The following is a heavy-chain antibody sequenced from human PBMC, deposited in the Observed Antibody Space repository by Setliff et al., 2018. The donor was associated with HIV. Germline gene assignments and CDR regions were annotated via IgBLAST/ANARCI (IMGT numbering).Heavy chain of an antibody. Sequence: KPSETLSLTCAVYSGPFSGYTWSWIRQPPGKGLEWIGEINHSGSTNYNPSLKSRVIISVDPSKNQFSLRQRSVTAADTAVYYCARSRFVSVTAKAFDMWGQGTMVTVSS. D-gene: IGHD2-21*02. J-gene: IGHJ3*02. V-gene: IGHV4-34*01. CDR2: INHSGST. CDR1: SGPFSGYT. CDR3: ARSRFVSVTAKAFDM.